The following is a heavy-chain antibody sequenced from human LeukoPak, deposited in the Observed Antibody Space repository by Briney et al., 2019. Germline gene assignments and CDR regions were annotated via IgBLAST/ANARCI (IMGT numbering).Heavy chain of an antibody. CDR3: AKGLAYFDTSGNSRHFVH. CDR2: ISAYNGNT. Sequence: ASVKVSCKASGYTLTSYGISWVRQAPGQGLEWMGWISAYNGNTNYAQKLQGRVTMTTDTSTSTAYMELRSLRSDDTAVYYCAKGLAYFDTSGNSRHFVHWGQGTLVTVSS. D-gene: IGHD3-22*01. CDR1: GYTLTSYG. V-gene: IGHV1-18*01. J-gene: IGHJ4*02.